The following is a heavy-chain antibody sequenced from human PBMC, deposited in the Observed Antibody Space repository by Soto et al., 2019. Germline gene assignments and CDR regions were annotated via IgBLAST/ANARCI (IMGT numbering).Heavy chain of an antibody. V-gene: IGHV3-33*01. CDR3: ASPPSAYYVSDAFGI. CDR2: IWYDANDK. J-gene: IGHJ3*02. D-gene: IGHD1-26*01. CDR1: GFSFSTFG. Sequence: QVQLVESGGGVVQPGRSLRLSCAGSGFSFSTFGLHWVRQAPGKGLEWVAVIWYDANDKYYADSVKDRFTISKDNSKNTVYLQMNSLRVEDTAVYYCASPPSAYYVSDAFGIWGQGTMVTVSP.